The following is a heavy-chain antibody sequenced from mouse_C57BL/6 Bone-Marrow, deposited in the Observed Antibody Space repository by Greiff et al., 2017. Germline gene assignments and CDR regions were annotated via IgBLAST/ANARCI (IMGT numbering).Heavy chain of an antibody. J-gene: IGHJ2*01. CDR1: GYTFTDYT. CDR3: AKREVTTGGSYFDY. Sequence: QVQLQQSDAELVKPGASVKLSCKASGYTFTDYTIHWMKQRPEQGLEWIGDIYPSDGSTKYNEKFKGKATLTADKSSSTAYMQLNSLTSEDSAVXFCAKREVTTGGSYFDYWGQGTTLTVSS. CDR2: IYPSDGST. V-gene: IGHV1-78*01. D-gene: IGHD2-2*01.